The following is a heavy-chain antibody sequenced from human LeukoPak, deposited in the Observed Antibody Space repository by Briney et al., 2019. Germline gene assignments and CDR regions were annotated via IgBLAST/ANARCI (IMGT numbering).Heavy chain of an antibody. CDR2: INPSGGST. CDR1: GNTFTSYD. V-gene: IGHV1-46*01. Sequence: ASVKVSCKASGNTFTSYDLHWVRQAPGRGLEWMGIINPSGGSTSYAQKFQGRVTMTRDTSTSTVYMELSNLRSEDTAVYYCARAYGSGSYLWENWFDPWGQGTLVTVSS. D-gene: IGHD3-10*01. CDR3: ARAYGSGSYLWENWFDP. J-gene: IGHJ5*02.